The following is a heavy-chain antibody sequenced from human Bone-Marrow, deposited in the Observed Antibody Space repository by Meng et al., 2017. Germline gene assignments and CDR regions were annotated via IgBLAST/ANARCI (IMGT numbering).Heavy chain of an antibody. V-gene: IGHV4-31*03. Sequence: QVKHQPWGPVLFKPSSTLSLTCTVSGGSISSCGYYWSWIRQHPGKGLEWIGYIYYSGSNYYNPSLKSRVTISVDTSKNQFSLKLSSVTAADTAVYYCARGPLSAAGTMGYFQHWGQGTLVTVSS. D-gene: IGHD6-13*01. CDR3: ARGPLSAAGTMGYFQH. J-gene: IGHJ1*01. CDR1: GGSISSCGYY. CDR2: IYYSGSN.